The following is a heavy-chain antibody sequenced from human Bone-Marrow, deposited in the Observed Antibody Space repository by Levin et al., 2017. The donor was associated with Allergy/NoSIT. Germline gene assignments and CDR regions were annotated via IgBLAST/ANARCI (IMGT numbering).Heavy chain of an antibody. CDR1: GFTFNDYY. CDR2: ISNNSDTI. Sequence: GGSLRLSCAASGFTFNDYYMSWVRQAPGKGLEWISYISNNSDTIEYADSVKGRFTISRDNAKNSLYLQMHSLQAEDTGVYFCARDGGYGDKNYYYYYDMDVWGQGTTVTVSS. J-gene: IGHJ6*02. CDR3: ARDGGYGDKNYYYYYDMDV. V-gene: IGHV3-11*01. D-gene: IGHD4-17*01.